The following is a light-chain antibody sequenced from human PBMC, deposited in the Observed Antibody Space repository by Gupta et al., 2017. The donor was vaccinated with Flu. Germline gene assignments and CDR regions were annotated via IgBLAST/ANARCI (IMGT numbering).Light chain of an antibody. CDR1: QSVLYSSNNKNY. Sequence: DIVMTQSPDSLAVSLGERATINCKSSQSVLYSSNNKNYLAWYQQKPGQPPKLLIYWASTRESGVPDRFSVSGSGTDFTLTISSLQAEDVAVYYCQQEDSTPYTFGQGTKLDIK. CDR2: WAS. J-gene: IGKJ2*01. V-gene: IGKV4-1*01. CDR3: QQEDSTPYT.